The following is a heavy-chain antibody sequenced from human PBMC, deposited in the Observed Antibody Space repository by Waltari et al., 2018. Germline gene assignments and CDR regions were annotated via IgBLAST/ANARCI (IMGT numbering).Heavy chain of an antibody. CDR1: GFTLSSYG. CDR2: IWYDGSNK. Sequence: QVQLVESGGGVVQPGRSLRLSCAASGFTLSSYGMHWVRQAPGKGLEWVAVIWYDGSNKYYADSVKGRFTISRDNSKNTLYLQMNSLRAEDTAVYYCALYGNFVVVTATRAFDIWGQGTMVTVSS. CDR3: ALYGNFVVVTATRAFDI. D-gene: IGHD2-21*02. J-gene: IGHJ3*02. V-gene: IGHV3-33*01.